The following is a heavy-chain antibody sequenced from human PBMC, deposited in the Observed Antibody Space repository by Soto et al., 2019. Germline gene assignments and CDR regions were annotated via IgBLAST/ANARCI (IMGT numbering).Heavy chain of an antibody. J-gene: IGHJ6*03. CDR2: ISAGGSSK. CDR3: AKVSDYYMDV. CDR1: GLTFSTCA. Sequence: HPGGSLRLSCAASGLTFSTCAMRWVRQAPGKGLEWVSAISAGGSSKYYADSVQGRFTISRDNSKNTLYLQMNSLRAEDTAVYHCAKVSDYYMDVWGKGTTVTVSS. V-gene: IGHV3-23*01.